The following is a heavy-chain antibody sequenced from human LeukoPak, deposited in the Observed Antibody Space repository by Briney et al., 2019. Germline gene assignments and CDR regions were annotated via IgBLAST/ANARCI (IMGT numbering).Heavy chain of an antibody. CDR1: GYTLNSYF. CDR3: ARDQDWNYAFDI. J-gene: IGHJ3*02. CDR2: INPSGLST. Sequence: ASVKVSCKASGYTLNSYFIHWVRQAPGQGLELMGIINPSGLSTSYAQKFQGRGTMTSDPATSTVYLELSSLRSEDTAVYYCARDQDWNYAFDIWGQGTMVTVSS. D-gene: IGHD1-7*01. V-gene: IGHV1-46*02.